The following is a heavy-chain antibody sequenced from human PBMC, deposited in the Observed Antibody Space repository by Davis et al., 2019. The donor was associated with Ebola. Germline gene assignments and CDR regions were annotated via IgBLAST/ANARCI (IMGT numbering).Heavy chain of an antibody. CDR2: ISSSGSTI. V-gene: IGHV3-48*03. CDR3: ARRAYCSSTSCPVGDAFDI. Sequence: GGSLRLSCAASGFTFSSYEMNWVRQAPGKGLEWVSYISSSGSTIYYADSVKGRFTISRDNAKNSLHLQMNSLRDEDTAVYYCARRAYCSSTSCPVGDAFDIWGQGTMVTVSS. D-gene: IGHD2-2*01. CDR1: GFTFSSYE. J-gene: IGHJ3*02.